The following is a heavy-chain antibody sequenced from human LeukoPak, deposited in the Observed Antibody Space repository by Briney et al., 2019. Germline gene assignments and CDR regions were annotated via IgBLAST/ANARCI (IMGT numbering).Heavy chain of an antibody. V-gene: IGHV4-4*07. Sequence: SETLSLTCTVSGGSISNYYWSWIRQPAGKGLEWIGRIYASGSTNYKPSLKSRVTMSVDTSKNQFSLKLSSVTAADTAVYYCAREISFGGSDYWGQGTLVTVSS. CDR1: GGSISNYY. J-gene: IGHJ4*02. D-gene: IGHD3-10*01. CDR2: IYASGST. CDR3: AREISFGGSDY.